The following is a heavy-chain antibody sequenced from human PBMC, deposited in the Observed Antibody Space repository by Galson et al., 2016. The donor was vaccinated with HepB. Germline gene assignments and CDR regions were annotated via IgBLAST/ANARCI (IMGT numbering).Heavy chain of an antibody. CDR1: GFTFSSYG. CDR3: ARKIWLSTVKYTQYYYYGMDV. D-gene: IGHD4-17*01. J-gene: IGHJ6*04. CDR2: IWYDGSNK. Sequence: SLRLSCAASGFTFSSYGMHWVRQAPGKGLEWVAVIWYDGSNKYYGDSVKGRFTISRDNSKKTLYLQMNSLRAEDTAVYFCARKIWLSTVKYTQYYYYGMDVWGKGTTVTVSS. V-gene: IGHV3-33*01.